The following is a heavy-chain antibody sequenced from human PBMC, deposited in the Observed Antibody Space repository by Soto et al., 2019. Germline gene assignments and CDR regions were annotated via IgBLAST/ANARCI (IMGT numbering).Heavy chain of an antibody. Sequence: PSETLSLTCTVSGGSINSGGYYWSWIRQHPGKGLEWIGYVYYSGGTHYNPSLKSRVTISVDTSKNQFSLKLSSVTAADTAVYYCARGVTTAVRDAFDIWGQGTMVTVSS. V-gene: IGHV4-31*03. CDR2: VYYSGGT. CDR3: ARGVTTAVRDAFDI. J-gene: IGHJ3*02. CDR1: GGSINSGGYY. D-gene: IGHD4-17*01.